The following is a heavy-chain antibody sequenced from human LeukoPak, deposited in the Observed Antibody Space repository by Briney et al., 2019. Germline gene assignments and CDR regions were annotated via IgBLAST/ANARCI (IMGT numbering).Heavy chain of an antibody. J-gene: IGHJ3*02. CDR2: INSEGSSR. V-gene: IGHV3-74*01. Sequence: GGSLRLSCAASGFTFSSYWMHWVRQAPGKGLVWVSRINSEGSSRNYADSVKGRFTISRDNAENTLYLQMSSLRVEDTAVYYCAREGYSSGWRNDAFDIWGQGTLVTVSS. CDR1: GFTFSSYW. CDR3: AREGYSSGWRNDAFDI. D-gene: IGHD6-19*01.